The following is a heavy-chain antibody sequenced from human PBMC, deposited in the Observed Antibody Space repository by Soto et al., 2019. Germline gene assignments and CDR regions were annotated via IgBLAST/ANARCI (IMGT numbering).Heavy chain of an antibody. D-gene: IGHD3-10*01. CDR1: GITFSDLH. CDR2: AEVENDDR. J-gene: IGHJ4*02. Sequence: EVLLQQSRAEASKPGSVVKMSCEVSGITFSDLHMHWVKQAPGKGLEWVGLAEVENDDRLYAEKYRGRLNINTDTSKQTTCMELTSLTSDDTDRYFCAAVMGSRGRLSFDYWGEGTPVTVSA. V-gene: IGHV1-69-2*01. CDR3: AAVMGSRGRLSFDY.